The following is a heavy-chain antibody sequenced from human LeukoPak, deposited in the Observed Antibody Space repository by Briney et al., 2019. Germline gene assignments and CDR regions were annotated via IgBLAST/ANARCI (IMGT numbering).Heavy chain of an antibody. CDR3: AKFYYYDSSGWRDDAFDI. CDR2: IRYDGSNK. D-gene: IGHD3-22*01. V-gene: IGHV3-30*02. CDR1: GFPFSSYG. J-gene: IGHJ3*02. Sequence: PGGSLRLSCAASGFPFSSYGMHWVRQAPGKGLEWVAFIRYDGSNKYYADSVKGRFTISRDNSKNTLYLQMNSLRAEDTAVYYCAKFYYYDSSGWRDDAFDIWGQGTMVTVSS.